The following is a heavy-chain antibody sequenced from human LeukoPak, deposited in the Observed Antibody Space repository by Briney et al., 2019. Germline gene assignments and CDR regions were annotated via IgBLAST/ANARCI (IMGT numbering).Heavy chain of an antibody. CDR1: GFTFSSYW. CDR2: IKSDGSSA. CDR3: ARDLRTPSDTYIAIDY. J-gene: IGHJ4*02. V-gene: IGHV3-74*01. Sequence: PGGSLRLSCAASGFTFSSYWMHWVRQAPGKGLVWVSRIKSDGSSASYADSVKGRFTISRDNAKNTLYLQMNSLRAEDTAVYYCARDLRTPSDTYIAIDYWGQGTLVTVSS. D-gene: IGHD4-23*01.